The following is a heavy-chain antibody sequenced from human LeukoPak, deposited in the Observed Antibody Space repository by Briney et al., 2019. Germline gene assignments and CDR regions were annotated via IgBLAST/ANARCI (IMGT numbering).Heavy chain of an antibody. Sequence: ASVKVSCTVSGYTLTELSMHWVRQAPGKGLEWMGGFDPEDGETIYAQKFQGRVTMTEDTTTDTAYMELSSLRSEDTAVYYCARVPNSGENSVDYWGQGTLVTVSS. D-gene: IGHD2-15*01. CDR1: GYTLTELS. J-gene: IGHJ4*02. V-gene: IGHV1-24*01. CDR3: ARVPNSGENSVDY. CDR2: FDPEDGET.